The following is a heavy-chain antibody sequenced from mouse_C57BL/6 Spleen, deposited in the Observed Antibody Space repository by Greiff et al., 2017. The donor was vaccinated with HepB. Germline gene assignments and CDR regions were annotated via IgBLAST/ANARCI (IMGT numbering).Heavy chain of an antibody. V-gene: IGHV1-69*01. CDR3: ARCLCPYAMDY. CDR2: IDPSDSYT. CDR1: GYTFISSW. J-gene: IGHJ4*01. Sequence: VQLQQPGAELVLPGASVKLSCKASGYTFISSWMHGVTQKPGQGLEWIGEIDPSDSYTNHNQKLKRKSTLTVDKSSSTAYMQLSSLTSEDSAVYYCARCLCPYAMDYWGQGTSVTVSS. D-gene: IGHD6-2*01.